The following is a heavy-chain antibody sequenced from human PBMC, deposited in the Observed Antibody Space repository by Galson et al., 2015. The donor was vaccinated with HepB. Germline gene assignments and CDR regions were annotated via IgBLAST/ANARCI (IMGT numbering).Heavy chain of an antibody. CDR1: GGTFSSYA. V-gene: IGHV1-69*13. CDR3: ARAILDRVVAATWYFDL. Sequence: SVKVSCKASGGTFSSYAISWVRQAPGQGLEWMGGIIPIFGTANYAQKFQGRVTITADESTSTAYMELSSLRSEDTAVYYCARAILDRVVAATWYFDLWGRGTLVTVSS. J-gene: IGHJ2*01. D-gene: IGHD2-15*01. CDR2: IIPIFGTA.